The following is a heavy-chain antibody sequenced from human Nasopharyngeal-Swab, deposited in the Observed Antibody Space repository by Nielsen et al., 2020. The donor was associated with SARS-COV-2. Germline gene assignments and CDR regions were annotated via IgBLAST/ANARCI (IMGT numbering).Heavy chain of an antibody. CDR1: GYSFRTYG. CDR2: ISGSGDISGSGGNT. J-gene: IGHJ4*02. D-gene: IGHD2/OR15-2a*01. Sequence: GESLKISCVASGYSFRTYGVSWVRQAPGKGLEWVSAISGSGDISGSGGNTYYADSVKGRFTISRDNSKNTLSLQMNSLRAEDTAVYYCAKDLRGPYFFWGQGTLVTVSS. CDR3: AKDLRGPYFF. V-gene: IGHV3-23*01.